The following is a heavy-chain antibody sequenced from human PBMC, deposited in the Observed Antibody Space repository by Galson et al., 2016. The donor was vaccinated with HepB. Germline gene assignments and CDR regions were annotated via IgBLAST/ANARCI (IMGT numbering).Heavy chain of an antibody. CDR3: VRDPCGDGCFAPG. V-gene: IGHV3-23*01. CDR2: IIGSGGTT. D-gene: IGHD5-24*01. CDR1: GFTFSNYA. Sequence: SLRLSCAASGFTFSNYAMTWVRQAPGKGLEWVSGIIGSGGTTYYADAVEGRFIISRDNFKNTVYLQMTSLRAEDTAIYYCVRDPCGDGCFAPGWGQGTLVSVSS. J-gene: IGHJ4*02.